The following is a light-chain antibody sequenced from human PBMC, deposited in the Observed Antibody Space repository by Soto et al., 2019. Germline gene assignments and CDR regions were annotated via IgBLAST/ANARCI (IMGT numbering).Light chain of an antibody. CDR2: EVV. V-gene: IGLV2-8*01. CDR1: KSDIGVYDF. Sequence: QSVLTQPPSASGSPGQSVTISCTGTKSDIGVYDFVSWYQHHPGKAPRLIIYEVVQRPSAVPDRFSGSQSGNTASLTVSGLRAADEADYFCKSYAGITTYVVGRGTKVTV. CDR3: KSYAGITTYV. J-gene: IGLJ1*01.